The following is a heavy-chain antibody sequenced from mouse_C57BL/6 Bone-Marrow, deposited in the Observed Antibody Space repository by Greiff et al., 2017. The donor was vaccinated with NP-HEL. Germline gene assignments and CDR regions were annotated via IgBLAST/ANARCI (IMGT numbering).Heavy chain of an antibody. CDR2: IDPSDSYT. D-gene: IGHD1-1*01. J-gene: IGHJ3*01. Sequence: QVQLQQPGAELVRPGTSVKLSCKASGYTFTSYWMHWVKQRPGQGLEWIGVIDPSDSYTNYNQKFKGKATLTVDNSSSTASMQLSSQASADSAVYYCAPMYYYGSSPWCAYWGKGTLVTVSA. CDR3: APMYYYGSSPWCAY. V-gene: IGHV1-59*01. CDR1: GYTFTSYW.